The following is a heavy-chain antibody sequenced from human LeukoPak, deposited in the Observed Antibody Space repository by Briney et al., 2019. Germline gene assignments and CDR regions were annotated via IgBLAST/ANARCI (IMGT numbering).Heavy chain of an antibody. V-gene: IGHV1-2*02. CDR3: ARDDEVAAAPEGDDY. CDR2: INPNSGGT. D-gene: IGHD2-15*01. Sequence: ASVKVSCKAPGYTFTGYYMHWVRQAPGQGLEWMGWINPNSGGTNYAQKFQGRVTMTRDTSISTAYMELSRLRSDDTAVYYCARDDEVAAAPEGDDYWGQGTLVTVSS. J-gene: IGHJ4*02. CDR1: GYTFTGYY.